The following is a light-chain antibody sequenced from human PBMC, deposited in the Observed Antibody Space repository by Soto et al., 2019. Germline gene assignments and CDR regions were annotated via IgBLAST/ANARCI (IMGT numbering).Light chain of an antibody. V-gene: IGKV3-20*01. CDR1: QSVSSSY. CDR3: QQSYSRPRT. CDR2: GAS. J-gene: IGKJ5*01. Sequence: EIVLTQSPGTLSLSPGERATLCCRASQSVSSSYLAWYQQKPGQAPRLLIYGASSRATGIPDRFSGSGSGTDYTLTISSLQPEDFATYFCQQSYSRPRTFGQGTRLEIK.